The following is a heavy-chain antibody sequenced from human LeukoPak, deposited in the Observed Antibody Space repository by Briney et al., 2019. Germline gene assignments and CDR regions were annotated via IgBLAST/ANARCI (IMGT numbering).Heavy chain of an antibody. V-gene: IGHV1-46*01. J-gene: IGHJ3*02. Sequence: ASVKVSCKASGYTFTSYYMHWVRQAPGQGLEWMGIINPSGGSKSYEQKFQGRVTMTRDMSTSTVYMELSSLRSEDTAVYYCARAEDCSSTSCSPGDAFDIWGQGTMVTVSS. CDR3: ARAEDCSSTSCSPGDAFDI. CDR1: GYTFTSYY. D-gene: IGHD2-2*01. CDR2: INPSGGSK.